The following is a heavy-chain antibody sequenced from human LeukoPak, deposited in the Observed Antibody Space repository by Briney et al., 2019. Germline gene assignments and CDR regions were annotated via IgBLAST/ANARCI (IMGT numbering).Heavy chain of an antibody. V-gene: IGHV4-39*01. CDR1: GGSISSSSYY. CDR3: ARHAGGISATGTRPFDY. J-gene: IGHJ4*02. CDR2: IYDSGST. Sequence: SETLSLTCTVSGGSISSSSYYWGWIRQPPGKGLEWIGSIYDSGSTYYNPSLKSRVTMSVDTSKNQFSLKLSSVTAADTAVYYCARHAGGISATGTRPFDYWGQGTLVTVSS. D-gene: IGHD6-13*01.